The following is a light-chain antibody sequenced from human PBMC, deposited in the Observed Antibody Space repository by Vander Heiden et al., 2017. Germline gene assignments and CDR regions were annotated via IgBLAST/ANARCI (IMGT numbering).Light chain of an antibody. V-gene: IGLV1-40*01. CDR1: SSNIGAGYD. CDR3: QSYDSSLSGPWV. J-gene: IGLJ3*02. CDR2: GNS. Sequence: QSVLTQPPSVSGAPGQRVTISCTWSSSNIGAGYDVHWYQQLPGTAPKLLSYGNSNRPSGVPDRFSGSKSGTSASLAITGLQAEDEADYYCQSYDSSLSGPWVFGGGTKLTVL.